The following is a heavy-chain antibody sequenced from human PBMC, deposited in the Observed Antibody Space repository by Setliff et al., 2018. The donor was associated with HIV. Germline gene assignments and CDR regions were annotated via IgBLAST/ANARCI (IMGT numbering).Heavy chain of an antibody. CDR1: GPSINIHY. D-gene: IGHD4-17*01. J-gene: IGHJ4*02. CDR3: AKGAGFYGDYTFDH. Sequence: SETLSLTCTVSGPSINIHYWSWIRQSPGKAFEWIGYIYSTGSTHYNPSIKSRVTVSKDTTKNQLSLRLSSVTAADTAVYYCAKGAGFYGDYTFDHWGQGRQVTVSS. CDR2: IYSTGST. V-gene: IGHV4-4*08.